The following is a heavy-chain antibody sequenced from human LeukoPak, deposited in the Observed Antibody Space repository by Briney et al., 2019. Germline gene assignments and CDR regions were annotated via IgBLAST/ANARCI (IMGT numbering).Heavy chain of an antibody. Sequence: ASVKVSCKASGYTFTSYDINWVRQATGQGLEWMGWMNPNSGNTGYAQKFQGRVTMTRNTSISTAYMELSSLRSEDTAVYYCARIEMATYDFDYWGQGTLATVSS. J-gene: IGHJ4*02. V-gene: IGHV1-8*01. CDR1: GYTFTSYD. CDR2: MNPNSGNT. CDR3: ARIEMATYDFDY. D-gene: IGHD5-24*01.